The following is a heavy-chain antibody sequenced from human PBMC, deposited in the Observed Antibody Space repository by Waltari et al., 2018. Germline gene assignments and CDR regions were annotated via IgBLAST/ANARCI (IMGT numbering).Heavy chain of an antibody. V-gene: IGHV3-7*01. Sequence: EVQLVESGGGLVQPGGSLRLSGVGSGVPFRTQWMSWVRHSPGKGLEWVANIKQNGREKSYVDSVKGRFIISRDDAQNSLYLQLNSLRAEDTAVYYCARRRGGGYWYFDLWGRGTLVTVSS. CDR2: IKQNGREK. J-gene: IGHJ2*01. D-gene: IGHD2-15*01. CDR1: GVPFRTQW. CDR3: ARRRGGGYWYFDL.